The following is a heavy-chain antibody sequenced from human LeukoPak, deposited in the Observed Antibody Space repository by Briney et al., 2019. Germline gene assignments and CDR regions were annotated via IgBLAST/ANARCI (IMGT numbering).Heavy chain of an antibody. CDR2: ISSSGSTI. CDR3: ARQTLTGYYLPGAPFDY. V-gene: IGHV3-11*01. D-gene: IGHD3-9*01. J-gene: IGHJ4*02. Sequence: PGGSLRLSCAASGFTFSDYYMSWIRQAPGKGLEWVSYISSSGSTIYYADSVRGRFTISRDNAKNSVYLQMNSLRAEDTAVYYCARQTLTGYYLPGAPFDYWGQGTLVTVSS. CDR1: GFTFSDYY.